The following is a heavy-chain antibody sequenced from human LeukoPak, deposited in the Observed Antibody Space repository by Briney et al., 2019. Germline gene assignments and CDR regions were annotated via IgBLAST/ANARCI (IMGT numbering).Heavy chain of an antibody. Sequence: SETLSLTCTVSGGSLSSSSNYWGWIRHPPGKGLEWFGRIYYSGRTYYNPSLKSRVTISVDTSKNQFSLKLSSVTAADTAVYYCARDLSWGSGRHYPRVNWFDPWGQGTLVTVSP. CDR3: ARDLSWGSGRHYPRVNWFDP. J-gene: IGHJ5*02. V-gene: IGHV4-39*07. CDR1: GGSLSSSSNY. D-gene: IGHD3-10*01. CDR2: IYYSGRT.